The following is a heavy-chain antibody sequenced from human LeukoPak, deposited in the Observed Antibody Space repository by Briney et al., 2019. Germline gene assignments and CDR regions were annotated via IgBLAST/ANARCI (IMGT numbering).Heavy chain of an antibody. CDR1: GFIFNTAW. V-gene: IGHV3-15*01. J-gene: IGHJ4*02. CDR2: IKSKSDGGTA. Sequence: GGSLRLSCAASGFIFNTAWLSWFRQAPGKGLERVGRIKSKSDGGTAEYTAPVRGRFIISRDDSRNTIYLQMNSLRTEDTAVYYCTTVSIFGVVTHAEDYWGQGTPVTVSS. D-gene: IGHD3-3*01. CDR3: TTVSIFGVVTHAEDY.